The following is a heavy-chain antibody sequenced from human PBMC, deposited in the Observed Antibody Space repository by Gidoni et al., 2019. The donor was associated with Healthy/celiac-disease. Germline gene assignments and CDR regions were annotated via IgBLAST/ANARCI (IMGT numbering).Heavy chain of an antibody. Sequence: QVQLQESGPGLVKPSQTLSLTCTVSGGSISSGDYYWSWIRQPPGKGLEWIGYIYYSGSTSSNPSLKSRVTISVDTSKNQFSLKLSSVTAADTAVYYCASYGSGSYYNFDYWGQGTLVTVSS. CDR3: ASYGSGSYYNFDY. J-gene: IGHJ4*02. CDR1: GGSISSGDYY. V-gene: IGHV4-30-4*01. D-gene: IGHD3-10*01. CDR2: IYYSGST.